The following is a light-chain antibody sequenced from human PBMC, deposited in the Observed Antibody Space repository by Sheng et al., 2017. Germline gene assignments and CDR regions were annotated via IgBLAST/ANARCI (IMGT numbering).Light chain of an antibody. J-gene: IGLJ3*02. Sequence: QSALTQPASVSGSPGQSITISCTGTSSDVGSYNYVSWYQQHPGKAPRLMIYDVNNRPSGVSNRFSGSKSGNTASLTISGLQAEDEADYYCSSYTSSTTLEVFGGGTKLTVL. CDR1: SSDVGSYNY. V-gene: IGLV2-14*03. CDR2: DVN. CDR3: SSYTSSTTLEV.